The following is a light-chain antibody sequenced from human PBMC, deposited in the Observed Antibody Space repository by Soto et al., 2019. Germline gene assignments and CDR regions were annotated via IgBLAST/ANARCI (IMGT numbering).Light chain of an antibody. V-gene: IGLV2-23*02. CDR1: SSDVGSYNF. CDR3: CSYAGSFTWV. CDR2: EVS. J-gene: IGLJ3*02. Sequence: QSVLTQPASVSGSPGQSITISCTGTSSDVGSYNFVSWYQQHPGKAPKLMIYEVSKRPSGVSNRFSGSKSGNMASLTISGLQAEDEADYYCCSYAGSFTWVFGGGTQLTVL.